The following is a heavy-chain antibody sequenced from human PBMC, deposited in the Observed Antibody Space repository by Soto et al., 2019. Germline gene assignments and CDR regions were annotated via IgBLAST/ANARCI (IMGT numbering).Heavy chain of an antibody. CDR3: AKDLYYYDFNPDDS. D-gene: IGHD3-16*01. V-gene: IGHV3-30*04. CDR2: VSYDGSIE. J-gene: IGHJ5*02. Sequence: GGSLRLSCTGSGFTFSSYAMHWVRLAPGKGLEWVAGVSYDGSIENYADSVRGRFTISRDNSKNTGFLQMNSLRVEDTAVYYCAKDLYYYDFNPDDSWGQGTLVTVSS. CDR1: GFTFSSYA.